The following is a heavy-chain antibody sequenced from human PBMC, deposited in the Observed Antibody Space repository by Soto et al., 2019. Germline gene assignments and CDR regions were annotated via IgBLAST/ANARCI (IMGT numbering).Heavy chain of an antibody. CDR3: AKSWMLGDNYYYGMDV. CDR1: GFTFDDYA. J-gene: IGHJ6*02. D-gene: IGHD1-26*01. Sequence: GGSLRLSCAASGFTFDDYAMHWVRQAPGKGLEWVSGISWNSGSIGYADSVKGRFTISRDNAKNSLYLQMNSLRAEDTALYYCAKSWMLGDNYYYGMDVWGQGTTVTVSS. V-gene: IGHV3-9*01. CDR2: ISWNSGSI.